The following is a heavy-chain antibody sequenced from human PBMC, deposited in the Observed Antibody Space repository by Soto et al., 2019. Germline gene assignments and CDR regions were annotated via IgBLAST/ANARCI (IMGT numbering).Heavy chain of an antibody. V-gene: IGHV1-24*01. CDR2: FDPEDGET. CDR3: ATDILVVTATTRRRPFDY. Sequence: ASVKVSCKVSGYTLTELSMHWVRQAPGKGLEWMGGFDPEDGETIYAQKFQGRVTMTEDTSTDTAYMELSSLRSEDTAVYYCATDILVVTATTRRRPFDYCCQAPLVTVSS. J-gene: IGHJ4*02. CDR1: GYTLTELS. D-gene: IGHD2-21*02.